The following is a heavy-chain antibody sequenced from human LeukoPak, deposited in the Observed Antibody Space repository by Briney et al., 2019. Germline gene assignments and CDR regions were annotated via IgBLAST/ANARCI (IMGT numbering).Heavy chain of an antibody. V-gene: IGHV4-34*01. CDR1: GGSFSGYY. D-gene: IGHD3-10*01. CDR2: INHSGST. CDR3: ARLVPYYGSGSYSGDLFWFDP. J-gene: IGHJ5*02. Sequence: SETLSLTCAVYGGSFSGYYWSWIRQPPGEGLEWIGEINHSGSTNYNPSLKSRVTISVDTSKNQFSLKLSSVTAADTAVYYCARLVPYYGSGSYSGDLFWFDPWGQGTLVTVSS.